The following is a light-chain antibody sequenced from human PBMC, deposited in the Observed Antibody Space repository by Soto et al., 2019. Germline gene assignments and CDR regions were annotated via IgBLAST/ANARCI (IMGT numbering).Light chain of an antibody. Sequence: EIVLTQSPGTLSLSPGERATLSCRASQSISSSYFAWYQQKPGQAPRLLVYGVSSRATGIPDRFSGSGSGTDFTLTISRLEPEDFAVYYCQQYGSLSWTFGQGTKVDNK. J-gene: IGKJ1*01. V-gene: IGKV3-20*01. CDR3: QQYGSLSWT. CDR1: QSISSSY. CDR2: GVS.